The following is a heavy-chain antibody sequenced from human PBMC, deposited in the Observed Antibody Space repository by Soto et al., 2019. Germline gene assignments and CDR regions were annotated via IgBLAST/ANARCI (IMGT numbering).Heavy chain of an antibody. V-gene: IGHV3-30*18. Sequence: GGSLRLSCAASGFTFSSYGMHWVRQAPGKGLEWVAVISYDGSNKYYADSVKGRFTTSRDNSKNTLYLQMNSLRAEDTAVYYCAKGLLEWLLVRSPVDYWGQGXLVTVYS. J-gene: IGHJ4*02. CDR2: ISYDGSNK. CDR1: GFTFSSYG. D-gene: IGHD3-3*01. CDR3: AKGLLEWLLVRSPVDY.